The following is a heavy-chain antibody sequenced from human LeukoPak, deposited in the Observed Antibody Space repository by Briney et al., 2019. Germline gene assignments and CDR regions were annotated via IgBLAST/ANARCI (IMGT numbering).Heavy chain of an antibody. V-gene: IGHV1-8*01. CDR1: GYTFSSYD. CDR2: MNPNSGNT. J-gene: IGHJ4*02. Sequence: EASVKVSCKASGYTFSSYDINWVRQAPGQGLEWMGWMNPNSGNTGYAQKFQGRVTMTRNTSINTAYMEMSSMRSEDTAMYFCTRAGRYWGQGTQVTVSS. CDR3: TRAGRY.